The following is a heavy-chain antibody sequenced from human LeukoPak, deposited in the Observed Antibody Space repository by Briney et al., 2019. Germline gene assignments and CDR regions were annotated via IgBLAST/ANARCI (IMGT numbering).Heavy chain of an antibody. V-gene: IGHV4-61*02. D-gene: IGHD1-26*01. CDR1: GGSISSGSYH. J-gene: IGHJ2*01. CDR2: IYTSGST. Sequence: SQTLSLTCTVSGGSISSGSYHWRWIRQPAGKGLEWIGRIYTSGSTNYNPSLKSRVTISVDTSKNQFSLKLSSVTAADTAVYYCAAGSYGYWFFDLWGRGTLVTVSS. CDR3: AAGSYGYWFFDL.